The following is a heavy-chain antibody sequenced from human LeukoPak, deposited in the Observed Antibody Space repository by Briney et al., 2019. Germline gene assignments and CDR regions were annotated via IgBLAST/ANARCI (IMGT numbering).Heavy chain of an antibody. CDR3: ASRGIFDLHNPV. CDR1: GGSISSYY. J-gene: IGHJ6*02. D-gene: IGHD1-14*01. Sequence: SETLSLTCTVSGGSISSYYWSWIRQPAGKGLEWIGRIYTSGSTNYNPSLKSRVTISVDKSKNQFSLKLSSVAAADTAVYYCASRGIFDLHNPVWGQGTTVTVSS. CDR2: IYTSGST. V-gene: IGHV4-4*07.